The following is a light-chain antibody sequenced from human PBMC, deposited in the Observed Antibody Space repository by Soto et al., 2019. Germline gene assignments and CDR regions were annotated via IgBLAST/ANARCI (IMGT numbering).Light chain of an antibody. Sequence: QSALTQPASVSGSPGQSITISCTGTSSDVGGYNYVSWYQQHPGKAPKFMIYEVTNRPSGFSNRFSGSKSGNTASLTISGLQAEDEADYYCTSYTSSSTLVFGGGTKVTVL. CDR1: SSDVGGYNY. V-gene: IGLV2-14*01. CDR3: TSYTSSSTLV. J-gene: IGLJ3*02. CDR2: EVT.